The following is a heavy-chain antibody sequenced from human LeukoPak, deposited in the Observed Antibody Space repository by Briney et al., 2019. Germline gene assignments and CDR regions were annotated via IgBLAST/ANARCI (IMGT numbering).Heavy chain of an antibody. CDR1: GFTFSSYA. Sequence: PGGSLRLSCAASGFTFSSYAMHWVRQAPGKGLEWVAVISYDGSNKYYADSVKGRFTISRDNSKNTLYLQMNSLRAEATAVYYCAREKWERLLIWYFDYWGQGTLVTVSS. V-gene: IGHV3-30*04. CDR3: AREKWERLLIWYFDY. J-gene: IGHJ4*02. CDR2: ISYDGSNK. D-gene: IGHD1-26*01.